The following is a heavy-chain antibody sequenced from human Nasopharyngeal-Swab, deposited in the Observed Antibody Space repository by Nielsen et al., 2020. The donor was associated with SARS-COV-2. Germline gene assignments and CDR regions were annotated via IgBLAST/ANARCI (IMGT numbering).Heavy chain of an antibody. CDR3: ARDSPWQELDY. CDR1: GFSFSIYW. Sequence: LSLTCAASGFSFSIYWMHWVRQPPGKGLVWVSGISSDESTTTYADSVKGRFTISRDNTKNTLYLQMNSLRVEDTAVYYCARDSPWQELDYWGQGTLVTVSS. D-gene: IGHD1-1*01. V-gene: IGHV3-74*01. J-gene: IGHJ4*02. CDR2: ISSDESTT.